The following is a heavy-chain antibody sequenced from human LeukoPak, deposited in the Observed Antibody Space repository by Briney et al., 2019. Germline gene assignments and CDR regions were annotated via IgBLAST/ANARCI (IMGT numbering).Heavy chain of an antibody. CDR1: GGTFSSYA. CDR2: IIPIFGTA. Sequence: SVKVSCKASGGTFSSYAISWVRQASGQGLEWMGRIIPIFGTANYAQKFQGRVTITTDESTSTAYMELSSLRSEDTAVYYCARARLDYYDSSGYYLSWGQGTLVTVSS. D-gene: IGHD3-22*01. V-gene: IGHV1-69*05. J-gene: IGHJ4*02. CDR3: ARARLDYYDSSGYYLS.